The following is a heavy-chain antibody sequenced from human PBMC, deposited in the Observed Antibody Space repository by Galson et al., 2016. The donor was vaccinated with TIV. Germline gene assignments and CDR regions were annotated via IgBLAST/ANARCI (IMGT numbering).Heavy chain of an antibody. V-gene: IGHV3-21*01. CDR1: AFTFSNFA. CDR2: INPISNYI. J-gene: IGHJ4*02. CDR3: ARVEFLEWLQLDS. D-gene: IGHD3-3*01. Sequence: SLRLSCAVSAFTFSNFAMSWVRQAPGKGLEWVSSINPISNYIYYADSVRGRFTISRDNTKNSVYLQMNSLRDEDTAFYYCARVEFLEWLQLDSWGQGTLVTVSS.